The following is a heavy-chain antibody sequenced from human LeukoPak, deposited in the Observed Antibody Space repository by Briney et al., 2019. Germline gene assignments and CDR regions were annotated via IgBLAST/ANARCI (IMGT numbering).Heavy chain of an antibody. D-gene: IGHD4-23*01. J-gene: IGHJ4*02. V-gene: IGHV3-53*01. CDR1: GFTVSSNY. CDR2: IYSGGST. Sequence: GGSLRLSCAASGFTVSSNYMSWVRQAPGKGLEWVSVIYSGGSTYYADSVKGRFIISRDNSKNTLYLQMNSLRPEDTAVYYCAREKGRGVVSPYFDYCGQGTLVTVSS. CDR3: AREKGRGVVSPYFDY.